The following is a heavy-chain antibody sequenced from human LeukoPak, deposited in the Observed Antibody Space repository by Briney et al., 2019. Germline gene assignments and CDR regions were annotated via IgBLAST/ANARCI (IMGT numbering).Heavy chain of an antibody. CDR2: ITDNGIKI. Sequence: PRGSLRLSCAASGFIFSDYYMGWIRQAPGRGLEWVSYITDNGIKIYYTDSVKGRFTMSRDNAKKSLYLQMNSLRAEDTAVYYCARAKFDSSGYYYRGFDIWGLGTMVTVSS. CDR1: GFIFSDYY. CDR3: ARAKFDSSGYYYRGFDI. D-gene: IGHD3-22*01. J-gene: IGHJ3*02. V-gene: IGHV3-11*04.